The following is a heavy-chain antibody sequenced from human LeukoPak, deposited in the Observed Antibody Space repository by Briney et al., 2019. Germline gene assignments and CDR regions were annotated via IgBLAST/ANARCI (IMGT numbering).Heavy chain of an antibody. CDR2: IYTSGST. D-gene: IGHD3-10*01. V-gene: IGHV4-4*07. Sequence: RPSETLSLTCTVSGGSISSYYWSWIRQPAGKGLEWIGRIYTSGSTNYNPSLKSRVTMSVDTSKNQFSVKLSSVTAADTAVYYCARDLSIKQLLWFGEFFGMDVWGQGTTVTVSS. CDR1: GGSISSYY. CDR3: ARDLSIKQLLWFGEFFGMDV. J-gene: IGHJ6*02.